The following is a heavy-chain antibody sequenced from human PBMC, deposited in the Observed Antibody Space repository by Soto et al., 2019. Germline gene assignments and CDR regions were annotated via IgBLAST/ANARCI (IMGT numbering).Heavy chain of an antibody. CDR1: GGTFNNFA. D-gene: IGHD6-25*01. J-gene: IGHJ6*02. CDR3: ATATISPVSATFHHYGMDV. V-gene: IGHV1-69*01. Sequence: QVQLVQSGAEVRKPGSSVKVSCQTSGGTFNNFAFTWVRQAPGQGLEWLGGIMPVFDTTNYAASFQGRITITADDLRNTVYMEMKTLRFDDMAVYYCATATISPVSATFHHYGMDVWGQGTTVTVSS. CDR2: IMPVFDTT.